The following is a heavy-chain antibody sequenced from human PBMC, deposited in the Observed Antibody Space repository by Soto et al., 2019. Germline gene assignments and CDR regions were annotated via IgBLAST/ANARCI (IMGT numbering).Heavy chain of an antibody. J-gene: IGHJ4*01. CDR3: ATSGYNHGPFDY. D-gene: IGHD2-15*01. CDR1: GDTFKNYA. CDR2: IIPIFGKT. V-gene: IGHV1-69*01. Sequence: QVQLVQSGAEVRKPGSSVKVSCRASGDTFKNYAISWVRQAPGQGLEWMGGIIPIFGKTDYAQTFYGRVTISGDESTYTAHMELRGLRSDDTALYYCATSGYNHGPFDYWGRGLLVTVSS.